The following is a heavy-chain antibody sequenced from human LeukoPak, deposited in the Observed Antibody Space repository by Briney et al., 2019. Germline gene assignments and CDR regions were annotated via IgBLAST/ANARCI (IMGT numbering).Heavy chain of an antibody. Sequence: SVKVSCKASGGPFSTYGFNWVRQAPGQGLEWMGRIIPIFTIVNFAQPFQGRLTITADKSPSTVYMELNSLTSEDTAVYYCARDGDVVVVPAAADWFDPWGQGTLVTVSS. CDR2: IIPIFTIV. D-gene: IGHD2-15*01. V-gene: IGHV1-69*04. CDR3: ARDGDVVVVPAAADWFDP. CDR1: GGPFSTYG. J-gene: IGHJ5*02.